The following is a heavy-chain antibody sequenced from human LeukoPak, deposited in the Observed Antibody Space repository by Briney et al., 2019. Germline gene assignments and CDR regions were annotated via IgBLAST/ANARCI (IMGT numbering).Heavy chain of an antibody. CDR2: IKQDESEK. CDR3: AKLFESGTYNNFFHY. D-gene: IGHD3-10*01. V-gene: IGHV3-7*03. J-gene: IGHJ4*02. CDR1: GFTFSSYW. Sequence: GGSLRLSSAASGFTFSSYWMSWVRQAPGKGLEWVANIKQDESEKYYVDSVKGRFTISRDNAKNSLYLQMNSLRPEDTAIYYCAKLFESGTYNNFFHYWGQGTLVAVFS.